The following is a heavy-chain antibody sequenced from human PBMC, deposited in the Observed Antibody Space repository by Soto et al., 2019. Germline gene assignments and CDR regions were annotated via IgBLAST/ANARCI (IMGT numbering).Heavy chain of an antibody. Sequence: XGCLRLACAASGFTFSDSYMSWIRQAPGKGLEWISYITFSGNTVYYADSLKGRFTISRDNAKNSLYLQMNRLRAEDTAVYYCARVSWREKYGMDVWGQGTTVTVSS. CDR3: ARVSWREKYGMDV. CDR1: GFTFSDSY. CDR2: ITFSGNTV. V-gene: IGHV3-11*01. J-gene: IGHJ6*02.